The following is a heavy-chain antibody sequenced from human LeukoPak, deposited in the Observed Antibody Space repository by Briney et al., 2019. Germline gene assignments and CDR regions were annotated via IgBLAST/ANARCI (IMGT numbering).Heavy chain of an antibody. D-gene: IGHD5-18*01. Sequence: PGGSLRLSCAASGFTFSSYSMNWVRQAPGKGLEWVSSISSSSSYIYYADSVKRRFTISRDNAKNSLYLQMNSLRAEDTAVYYCARDRDEGYSYGYDWSWGQGTLVTVSS. CDR3: ARDRDEGYSYGYDWS. V-gene: IGHV3-21*01. J-gene: IGHJ5*02. CDR1: GFTFSSYS. CDR2: ISSSSSYI.